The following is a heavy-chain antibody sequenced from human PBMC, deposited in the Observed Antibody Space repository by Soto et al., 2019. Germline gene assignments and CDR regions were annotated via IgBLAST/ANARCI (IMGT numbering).Heavy chain of an antibody. CDR3: VKAGVRDLIVEVPVYFDI. J-gene: IGHJ4*02. CDR2: ISWNGGNI. CDR1: GFIFDNSG. V-gene: IGHV3-9*01. Sequence: EVQLVESGGGLVQPGRSLRLSCAASGFIFDNSGMHWVRQAPGKGLEWVSGISWNGGNIGYADSVKGRFSISRDNAKDSLFLQMNSLRPDDTAFYYCVKAGVRDLIVEVPVYFDIWGQATLVTVSS. D-gene: IGHD2-21*01.